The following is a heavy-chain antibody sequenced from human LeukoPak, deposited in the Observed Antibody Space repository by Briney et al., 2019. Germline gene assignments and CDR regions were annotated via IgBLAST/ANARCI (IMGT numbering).Heavy chain of an antibody. D-gene: IGHD6-19*01. J-gene: IGHJ4*02. V-gene: IGHV1-69*13. CDR3: ARVGGWDHYYFDY. CDR2: IIPIFGTA. Sequence: ASVKVSCKASGGTFSSYAISWVRQAPGQGLEWMGGIIPIFGTANYAQKFQGRVTITADESTSTAYMELSSLRSEDTTVHYCARVGGWDHYYFDYWGQGTLVTVSS. CDR1: GGTFSSYA.